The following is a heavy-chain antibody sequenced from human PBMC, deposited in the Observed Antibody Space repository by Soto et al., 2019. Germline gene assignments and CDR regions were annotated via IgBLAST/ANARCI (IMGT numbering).Heavy chain of an antibody. Sequence: GGSLRLSCAASGFTFSSYAMSWVRQAPGKGLEWVSAISGSGGSTYYADSVKGRFTISRDNSKNTLYLQMNSLRAEDTAVYYCAISDGYSSIKATYYYGMDVWGQGTTVTVSS. CDR3: AISDGYSSIKATYYYGMDV. J-gene: IGHJ6*02. V-gene: IGHV3-23*01. D-gene: IGHD6-13*01. CDR1: GFTFSSYA. CDR2: ISGSGGST.